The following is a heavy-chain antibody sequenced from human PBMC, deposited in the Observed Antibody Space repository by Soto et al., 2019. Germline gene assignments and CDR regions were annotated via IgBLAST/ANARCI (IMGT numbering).Heavy chain of an antibody. Sequence: QVQLVESGGGVVQPGRSLRLSCAASGFTFSSYGMHWVRQAPGKGLEWVAVISYDGSNKYYADSVKGRFTISRDNSKNALDLQMNSLRAEDTAVYYCGRLWRGTAAFDDRGQGTLGTVSS. J-gene: IGHJ4*02. D-gene: IGHD3-16*01. V-gene: IGHV3-30*03. CDR2: ISYDGSNK. CDR3: GRLWRGTAAFDD. CDR1: GFTFSSYG.